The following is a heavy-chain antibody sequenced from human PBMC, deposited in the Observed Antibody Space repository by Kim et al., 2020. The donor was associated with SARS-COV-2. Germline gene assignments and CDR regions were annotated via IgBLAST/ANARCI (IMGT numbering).Heavy chain of an antibody. CDR3: ARQGIAAAVYYYYYGMDV. V-gene: IGHV4-39*01. J-gene: IGHJ6*02. Sequence: SETLSLTCTVSGGSISSSSYYWGWIRQPPGKGLEWIGSIYYSGSTYYNPSLKSRVTISVDTSKNQFSLKLSSVTATDTAVYYCARQGIAAAVYYYYYGMDVWGQGTTVTVSS. D-gene: IGHD6-13*01. CDR2: IYYSGST. CDR1: GGSISSSSYY.